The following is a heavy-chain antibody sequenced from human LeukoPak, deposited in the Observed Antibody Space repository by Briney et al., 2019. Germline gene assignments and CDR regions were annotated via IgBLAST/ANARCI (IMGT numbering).Heavy chain of an antibody. CDR2: IYYSGST. V-gene: IGHV4-39*07. J-gene: IGHJ6*03. Sequence: SQTLSLTCTVSGNSISSGDNYWGWIRQPPGKGLEWIGSIYYSGSTYYNPSLKSRVTISVDTSKNQFSLKLSSVTAADTAVYYCARAHYDILTGYYYYYMDVWGKGTTVTVSS. D-gene: IGHD3-9*01. CDR3: ARAHYDILTGYYYYYMDV. CDR1: GNSISSGDNY.